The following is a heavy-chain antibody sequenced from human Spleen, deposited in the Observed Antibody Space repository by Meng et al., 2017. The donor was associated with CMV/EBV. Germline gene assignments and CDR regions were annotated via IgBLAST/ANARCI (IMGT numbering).Heavy chain of an antibody. CDR3: AKETREVGASS. V-gene: IGHV3-30*02. D-gene: IGHD1-26*01. CDR2: IQFDGSDK. J-gene: IGHJ4*02. Sequence: GESLKISCADSGFTVSSKYMNWVRQAPGKGPEWVAFIQFDGSDKYYADSVMGRFTISRDNSKNTLYLQMGSLSAEDTAVYYCAKETREVGASSWGQGTLVTVSS. CDR1: GFTVSSKY.